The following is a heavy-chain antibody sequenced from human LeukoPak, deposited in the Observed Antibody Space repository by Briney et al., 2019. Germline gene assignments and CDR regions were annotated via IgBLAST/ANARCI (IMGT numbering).Heavy chain of an antibody. CDR1: GGSISSSSYY. D-gene: IGHD3-10*01. J-gene: IGHJ5*02. V-gene: IGHV4-61*05. Sequence: PSETLSLTCAVSGGSISSSSYYWSWIRQPPGKGLEWIGYIYYSGSTNYNPSLKSRVTISVDTSKNQFSLKLSSVTAADTAVYYCARLGEYWFDPWGQGTLVTVSS. CDR3: ARLGEYWFDP. CDR2: IYYSGST.